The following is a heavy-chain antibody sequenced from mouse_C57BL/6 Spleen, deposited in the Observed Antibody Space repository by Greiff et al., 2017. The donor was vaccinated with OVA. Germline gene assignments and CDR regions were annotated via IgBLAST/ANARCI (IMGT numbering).Heavy chain of an antibody. Sequence: DVHLVESGAGLVKPGGSLKLSCAASGFTFTDYGMHWVRQAPETGLEWVGYISRGSSTTYYADTVKGRFTISRDNAKNTLFLQMTSLRSEDTAMYYCARHWVYFDYWGQGTTLTVSS. CDR3: ARHWVYFDY. CDR1: GFTFTDYG. J-gene: IGHJ2*01. D-gene: IGHD4-1*01. V-gene: IGHV5-17*01. CDR2: ISRGSSTT.